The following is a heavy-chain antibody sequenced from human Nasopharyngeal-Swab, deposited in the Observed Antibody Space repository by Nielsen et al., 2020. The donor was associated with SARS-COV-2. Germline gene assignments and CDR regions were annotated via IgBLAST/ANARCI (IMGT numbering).Heavy chain of an antibody. CDR2: IYPDDSDH. CDR1: GYSFTKSW. V-gene: IGHV5-51*01. CDR3: ARLRGLVGATIIDGFDV. J-gene: IGHJ3*01. D-gene: IGHD1-26*01. Sequence: GESLKISCQVSGYSFTKSWIGWVRQSPGKGLEFLGVIYPDDSDHRYSPTFLGHVTISVDKSSSTAFLQWRSLQASDTATYYCARLRGLVGATIIDGFDVWGQGTVVTVSS.